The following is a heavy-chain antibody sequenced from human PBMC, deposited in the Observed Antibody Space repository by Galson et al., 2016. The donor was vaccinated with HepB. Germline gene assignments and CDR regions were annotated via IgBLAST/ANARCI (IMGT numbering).Heavy chain of an antibody. D-gene: IGHD2-21*02. J-gene: IGHJ4*02. V-gene: IGHV2-5*01. CDR1: GLSVSTGGAG. CDR2: IYWNDDK. CDR3: AHGRRGVGADQFDF. Sequence: PALVKPTQTLTLTCTLSGLSVSTGGAGVGWIRQPPGKALEWLALIYWNDDKRYSSSLESRLTITKDTSKNQVVLAMTNMDPEDTATYYGAHGRRGVGADQFDFWGQGTLVTVSS.